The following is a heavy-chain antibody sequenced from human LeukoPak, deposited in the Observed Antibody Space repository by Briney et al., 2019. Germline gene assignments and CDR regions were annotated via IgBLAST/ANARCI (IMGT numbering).Heavy chain of an antibody. CDR3: AKALNKLGYCNGGSCYWIDY. D-gene: IGHD2-15*01. Sequence: GGSLRLSCAASGFTVSSYYMSWVRQAPGKGLEWVSVIYSGGRTYYADSVKGRFTISRDSSKNTLCLQINSLRAEDTAVYYCAKALNKLGYCNGGSCYWIDYWGQGTLVTVSS. J-gene: IGHJ4*02. CDR2: IYSGGRT. CDR1: GFTVSSYY. V-gene: IGHV3-53*01.